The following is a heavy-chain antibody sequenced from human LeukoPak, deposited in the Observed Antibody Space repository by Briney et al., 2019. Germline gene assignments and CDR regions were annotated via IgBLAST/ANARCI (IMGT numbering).Heavy chain of an antibody. CDR1: GFTFSGSA. D-gene: IGHD2-2*01. V-gene: IGHV3-73*01. J-gene: IGHJ4*02. CDR3: TTSEYQLPEFDY. Sequence: QTGGSLRFSCAASGFTFSGSAMHWVRQASGKGLEWVGRIRSKANSCATAYAASVKGRFTISRDDSKNTAYLQMNSLKTEDTAVYYCTTSEYQLPEFDYWGQGTLVTVSS. CDR2: IRSKANSCAT.